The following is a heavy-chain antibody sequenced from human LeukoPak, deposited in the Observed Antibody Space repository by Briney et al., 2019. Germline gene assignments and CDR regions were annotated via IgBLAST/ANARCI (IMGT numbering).Heavy chain of an antibody. D-gene: IGHD1-26*01. CDR3: ARDGYSGSYYRLYYFFMDV. CDR2: ISGSGGST. J-gene: IGHJ6*03. CDR1: GFTFSSDA. Sequence: GGSLRLSCAASGFTFSSDAMSWVRQAPGKGLEWVSAISGSGGSTYYADSVKGRFTISRDNSKNTLYLQMNSLRGEDTAVYYCARDGYSGSYYRLYYFFMDVWGKGTTVTVSS. V-gene: IGHV3-23*01.